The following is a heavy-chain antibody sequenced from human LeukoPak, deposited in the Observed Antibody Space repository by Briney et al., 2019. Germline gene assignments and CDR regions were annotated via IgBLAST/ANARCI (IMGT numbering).Heavy chain of an antibody. Sequence: GGSLRLSCAASGFTFSSYGMHWVRQAPGKGLEWMAVISYDGSNKYYADSAKGRFTISRDNSKNTLYLQMNSLRAEDTAVYYCAKGCRSGWYPDAFDIWGQGTMVTVSS. CDR3: AKGCRSGWYPDAFDI. CDR1: GFTFSSYG. CDR2: ISYDGSNK. V-gene: IGHV3-30*18. J-gene: IGHJ3*02. D-gene: IGHD6-19*01.